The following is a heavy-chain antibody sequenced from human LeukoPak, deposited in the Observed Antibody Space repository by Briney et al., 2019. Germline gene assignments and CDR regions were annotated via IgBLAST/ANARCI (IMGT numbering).Heavy chain of an antibody. V-gene: IGHV1-18*01. D-gene: IGHD2-15*01. CDR2: ITAYNSGDT. CDR3: ARDQGWCSGGSCYGVH. Sequence: GASVKVSCKASGYTFTSYGISWVRQAPGQGLEWMGWITAYNSGDTKYAQDFQGRVTMTTDTSTSTAYMELRSLTSDDTAVYYCARDQGWCSGGSCYGVHWGQGTLVTVSS. CDR1: GYTFTSYG. J-gene: IGHJ4*02.